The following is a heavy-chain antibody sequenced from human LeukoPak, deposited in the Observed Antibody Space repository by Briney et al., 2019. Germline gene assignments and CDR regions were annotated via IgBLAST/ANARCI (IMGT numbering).Heavy chain of an antibody. J-gene: IGHJ4*02. D-gene: IGHD6-19*01. CDR3: ARGIAVAGTDS. V-gene: IGHV3-74*01. CDR2: INSDGYSI. Sequence: GGSLRLSCAASGFTFSSFWMHWVRQAPGKGLVWVSRINSDGYSISYADPVKGRFTISRDNAKNTLYLQMNSLRAEDTAVYYCARGIAVAGTDSWGQGTLVTVSP. CDR1: GFTFSSFW.